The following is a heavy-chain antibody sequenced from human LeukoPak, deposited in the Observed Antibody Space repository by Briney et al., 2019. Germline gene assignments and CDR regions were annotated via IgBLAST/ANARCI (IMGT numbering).Heavy chain of an antibody. J-gene: IGHJ6*03. Sequence: PGGSLRLSCAASGFTVSSNYMSWVRQAPGKGLEWVSVIYSGGRTYYADSVKGRFTISRDNSKNTLYLQMNSLRAEDTAVYYCARLAPHYYYYYMDVWGKGTTVTASS. CDR3: ARLAPHYYYYYMDV. CDR2: IYSGGRT. D-gene: IGHD3-3*02. CDR1: GFTVSSNY. V-gene: IGHV3-53*01.